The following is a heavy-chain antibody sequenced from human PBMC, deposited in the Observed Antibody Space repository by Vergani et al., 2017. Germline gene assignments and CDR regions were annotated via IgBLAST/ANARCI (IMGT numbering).Heavy chain of an antibody. J-gene: IGHJ4*02. CDR2: INHSGST. CDR1: GGSFSGYY. D-gene: IGHD3-10*02. V-gene: IGHV4-34*01. CDR3: VRIGGYXEGDAVRICYFDS. Sequence: QVQLQQWGAGLLKPSETLALTCAVYGGSFSGYYWSWIRQPPGKGLEWIGEINHSGSTNYNPSLKSRVTISVDTSKNQFSLKLSSVTAADTAVYYCVRIGGYXEGDAVRICYFDSWGPGILVTVSS.